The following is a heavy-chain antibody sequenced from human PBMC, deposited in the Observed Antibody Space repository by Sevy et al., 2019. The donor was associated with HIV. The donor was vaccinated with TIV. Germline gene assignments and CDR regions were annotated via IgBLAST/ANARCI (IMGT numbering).Heavy chain of an antibody. Sequence: ASVKVSCKASGYTFTGYSMHWVRQAPGQGLEWMGCINPNSGGTNYAQKFQGRVTMTRDTSISTAYMELSSLRFDDTAVYYCARGWNSDYYDSTGPNWFDPWGQGTLVTVSS. CDR1: GYTFTGYS. CDR3: ARGWNSDYYDSTGPNWFDP. V-gene: IGHV1-2*02. D-gene: IGHD3-22*01. CDR2: INPNSGGT. J-gene: IGHJ5*02.